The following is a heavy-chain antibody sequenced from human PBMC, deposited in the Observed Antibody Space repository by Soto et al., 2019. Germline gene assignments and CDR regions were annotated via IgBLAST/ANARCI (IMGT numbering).Heavy chain of an antibody. Sequence: QVQLVQSGAEVKKPESSVKVSCKASGGTFSSYAISWVRQAPGLGLEWMGGIIPIFGTANYAQKFQGRVTITADKSTSTAYMELSSLRSEDTAVYYCARGDYHILTGYDYFDYWGQGTLVTVSS. V-gene: IGHV1-69*06. J-gene: IGHJ4*02. CDR3: ARGDYHILTGYDYFDY. CDR1: GGTFSSYA. CDR2: IIPIFGTA. D-gene: IGHD3-9*01.